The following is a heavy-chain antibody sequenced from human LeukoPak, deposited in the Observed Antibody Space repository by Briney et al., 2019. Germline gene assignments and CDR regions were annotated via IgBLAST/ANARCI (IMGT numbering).Heavy chain of an antibody. V-gene: IGHV1-46*01. CDR1: GYTFTGYY. CDR3: ARAPATKYDSRLPEDY. D-gene: IGHD3-22*01. J-gene: IGHJ4*02. Sequence: AASVKVSCKASGYTFTGYYIHWVRQAPGQGLEWMGIINPSDGTTSYAQKFQGRVTMTRDTSTSTVYMEVRSLRSEDTAVYYCARAPATKYDSRLPEDYWGQGTLVTVSS. CDR2: INPSDGTT.